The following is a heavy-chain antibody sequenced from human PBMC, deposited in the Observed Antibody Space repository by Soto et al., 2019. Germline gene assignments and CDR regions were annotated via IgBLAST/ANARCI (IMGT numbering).Heavy chain of an antibody. V-gene: IGHV3-30*18. D-gene: IGHD6-19*01. J-gene: IGHJ4*02. CDR3: AKDVRKVIAVAGYDYFDY. Sequence: QVQLVESGGGVVQPGRSLRLSCAASGFTFSSYGMHWVRQAPGKGLEWVAVISYDGSNKYYADSVKGRFTISRDNSKNTLYLQMNSLRAEDTAVYYCAKDVRKVIAVAGYDYFDYWGQGTLVTVSS. CDR1: GFTFSSYG. CDR2: ISYDGSNK.